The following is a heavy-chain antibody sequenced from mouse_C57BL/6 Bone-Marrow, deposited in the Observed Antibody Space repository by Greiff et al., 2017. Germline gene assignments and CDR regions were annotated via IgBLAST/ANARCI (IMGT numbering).Heavy chain of an antibody. CDR2: ISSGGSYT. D-gene: IGHD1-1*01. CDR1: GFTFSSYG. Sequence: EVQVVESGGDLVKPGGSLKLSCAASGFTFSSYGMSWVRQTPDKRLEWVATISSGGSYTYYPDSVKGRFTISRDNAKNTLYLQMSSLKSEDTAVYYCARRGTTVVARAMDYWGQGTSVTVSA. CDR3: ARRGTTVVARAMDY. J-gene: IGHJ4*01. V-gene: IGHV5-6*01.